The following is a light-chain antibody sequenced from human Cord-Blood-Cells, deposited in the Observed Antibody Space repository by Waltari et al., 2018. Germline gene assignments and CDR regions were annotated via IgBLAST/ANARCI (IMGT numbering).Light chain of an antibody. J-gene: IGLJ3*02. CDR3: CSYAGSYTWV. CDR2: DVS. CDR1: SSDVGGYNY. Sequence: QSALTQPRSVSWSPGQSVTISCTGTSSDVGGYNYVSWYQQHPGKAPKLMLYDVSKRPSGVPDRFSGSKSGNTASLTISGLQAEDEADYYCCSYAGSYTWVFGGGTKLTVL. V-gene: IGLV2-11*01.